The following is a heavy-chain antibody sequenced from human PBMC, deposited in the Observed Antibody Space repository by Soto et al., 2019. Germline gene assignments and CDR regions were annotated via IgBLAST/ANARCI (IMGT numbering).Heavy chain of an antibody. CDR2: VYYTGTT. J-gene: IGHJ5*01. D-gene: IGHD3-10*01. CDR1: NVSIKSSY. Sequence: QVLLQESGPGLVKPSETLSLTCSVSNVSIKSSYWNWIRQSPGKGLEWIGFVYYTGTTKYNPSLRGRVTISVETSNIEFSLMLTSVPTADTAFYPSARDFAGRGPFASWGQGTLVSASS. CDR3: ARDFAGRGPFAS. V-gene: IGHV4-59*01.